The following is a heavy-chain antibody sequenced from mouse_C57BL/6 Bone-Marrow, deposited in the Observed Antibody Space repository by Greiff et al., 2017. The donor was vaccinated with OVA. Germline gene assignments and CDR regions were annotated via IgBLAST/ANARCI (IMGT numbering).Heavy chain of an antibody. D-gene: IGHD2-4*01. CDR3: ARNEVITTGTPYYYAMDY. Sequence: QVHVKQSGPGLVQPSQSLSITCTVSGFSLTSYGVHWVRQSPGKGLEWLGVIWSGGSTDYNAAFISRLSISKDNSKSQVFFKMNSLQADDTAIYYCARNEVITTGTPYYYAMDYWGQGTSVTVSS. CDR2: IWSGGST. J-gene: IGHJ4*01. V-gene: IGHV2-2*01. CDR1: GFSLTSYG.